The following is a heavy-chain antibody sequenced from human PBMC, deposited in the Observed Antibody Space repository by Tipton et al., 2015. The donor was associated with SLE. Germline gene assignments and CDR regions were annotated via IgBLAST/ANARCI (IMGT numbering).Heavy chain of an antibody. V-gene: IGHV4-39*07. Sequence: PGLVKPSETLSLTCTVSGGSISSSSYYWGWIRQPPGKGLEWIGSIYYSGSTNYNPSLKRRVTISVDTSKNQFSLKLSSVTAADTAVYYCARVKSAARPPYYYYMDVWGKGTTVTVSS. D-gene: IGHD6-6*01. J-gene: IGHJ6*03. CDR2: IYYSGST. CDR3: ARVKSAARPPYYYYMDV. CDR1: GGSISSSSYY.